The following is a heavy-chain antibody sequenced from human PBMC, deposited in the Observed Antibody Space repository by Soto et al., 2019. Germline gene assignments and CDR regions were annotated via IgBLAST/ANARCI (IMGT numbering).Heavy chain of an antibody. D-gene: IGHD3-10*01. CDR1: GGSISNYY. J-gene: IGHJ6*02. V-gene: IGHV4-59*01. CDR2: IYDSGST. Sequence: QVQLQESGPGLVKPSETLSLTCTVSGGSISNYYWSWIRQPPGKGLEWIGYIYDSGSTNSKPSLQNRVTISVDTSKNQFSLKLRAVTAADTAIYYCARARISMVREVIKHNMDVWGQGTTVIVSS. CDR3: ARARISMVREVIKHNMDV.